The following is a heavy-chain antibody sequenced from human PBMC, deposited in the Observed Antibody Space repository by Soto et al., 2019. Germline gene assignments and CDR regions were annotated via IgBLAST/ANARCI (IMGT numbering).Heavy chain of an antibody. Sequence: QLQLQESGPGLVKPSETLSLTCTVSGGSISSSSYYWGWIRQPPGKGLEWIGSIYYSGSTYYNPSLKSRVTISVDTSKNQFSLKLRSVTAADTAVYYCARHGLSSGWTLRWFDPWGQGTLVTVSS. D-gene: IGHD6-19*01. CDR3: ARHGLSSGWTLRWFDP. J-gene: IGHJ5*02. V-gene: IGHV4-39*01. CDR1: GGSISSSSYY. CDR2: IYYSGST.